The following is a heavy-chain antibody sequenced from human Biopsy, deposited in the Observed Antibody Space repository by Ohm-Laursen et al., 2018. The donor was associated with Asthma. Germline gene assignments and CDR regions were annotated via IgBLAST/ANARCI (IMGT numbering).Heavy chain of an antibody. CDR2: ISKDASTQ. CDR1: GFTFSNFA. CDR3: VRDGTDDAFDI. Sequence: SLRLSCAASGFTFSNFAIHWVRQAPGKGLEWVGVISKDASTQDYADSVKGRFTMARDNSKNTLDLQMNSLREEDTAVYYCVRDGTDDAFDIWGQGTVASVSS. D-gene: IGHD1-1*01. V-gene: IGHV3-30*06. J-gene: IGHJ3*02.